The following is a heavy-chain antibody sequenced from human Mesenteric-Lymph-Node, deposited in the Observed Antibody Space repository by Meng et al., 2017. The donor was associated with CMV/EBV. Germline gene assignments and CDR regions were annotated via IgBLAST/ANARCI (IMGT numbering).Heavy chain of an antibody. V-gene: IGHV3-21*01. D-gene: IGHD3-3*01. CDR3: ARDPITIFGVVRFYYYGMDV. CDR2: ISSSSSYI. Sequence: LSLTCAASGFTFSSYSMNWVRQAPGKGLEWVSSISSSSSYIYYADSVKGRFTISRDNAKNSLYLQMNSLRAEDTAVYYCARDPITIFGVVRFYYYGMDVWGQGTTVTVSS. J-gene: IGHJ6*02. CDR1: GFTFSSYS.